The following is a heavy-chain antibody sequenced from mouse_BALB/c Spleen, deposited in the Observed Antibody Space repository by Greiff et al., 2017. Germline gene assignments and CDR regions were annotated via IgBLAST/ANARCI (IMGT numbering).Heavy chain of an antibody. CDR3: TRRENDYEPGMDY. J-gene: IGHJ4*01. V-gene: IGHV5-6-4*01. Sequence: EVNVVESGGGLVKPGGSLKLSCAASGFTFSSYTMSWVRQTPEKRLEWVATISSGGSYTYYPDSVKGRFTISRDNAKNTLYLQMSSLKSEDTAMYYCTRRENDYEPGMDYWGQGTSVTVSS. CDR2: ISSGGSYT. D-gene: IGHD2-4*01. CDR1: GFTFSSYT.